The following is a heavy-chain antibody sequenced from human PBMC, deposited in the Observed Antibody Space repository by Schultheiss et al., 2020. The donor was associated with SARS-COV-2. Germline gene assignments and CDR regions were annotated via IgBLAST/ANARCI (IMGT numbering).Heavy chain of an antibody. V-gene: IGHV1-2*06. CDR3: ARGRLWFGTRYYGMDV. CDR1: GYTFTGYY. D-gene: IGHD3-10*01. J-gene: IGHJ6*02. CDR2: INPNSGGT. Sequence: ASVKVFCKASGYTFTGYYMHWVRQAPGQGLEWMGRINPNSGGTNYAQKFQGRVTMTRDTSISTAYMELSRLRSDDTAVYYCARGRLWFGTRYYGMDVWGQGTTVTVSS.